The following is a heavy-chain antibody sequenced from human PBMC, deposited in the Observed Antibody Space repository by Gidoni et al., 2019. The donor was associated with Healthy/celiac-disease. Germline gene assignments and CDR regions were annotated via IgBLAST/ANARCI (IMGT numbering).Heavy chain of an antibody. CDR1: GFTFSSDA. V-gene: IGHV3-23*01. J-gene: IGHJ4*02. D-gene: IGHD2-8*01. Sequence: EVQLLESGGGLVQPGGSLRLSCAASGFTFSSDAMSWVRQAPGKGLEWVSAISGSGGSTYYADSVKGRFTISRDNSKNTLYLQMNSLRAEDTAVYYCAKDQTLYQYGADYWGQGTLVTVSS. CDR3: AKDQTLYQYGADY. CDR2: ISGSGGST.